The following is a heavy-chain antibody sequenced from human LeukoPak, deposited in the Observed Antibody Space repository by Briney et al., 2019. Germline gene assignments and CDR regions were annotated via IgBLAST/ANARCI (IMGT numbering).Heavy chain of an antibody. CDR2: ISSSGNSI. CDR1: GFTSIDYY. CDR3: ARVHSDFWSGYYTAFAY. V-gene: IGHV3-11*01. Sequence: PGGSLRLSCAASGFTSIDYYVSWIRQAPGGGLEWISYISSSGNSIYYADSVKGRFTISMDNGKNSLYLQMNSLRADDTAVYYCARVHSDFWSGYYTAFAYWGQGTLVTVSS. D-gene: IGHD3-3*01. J-gene: IGHJ4*02.